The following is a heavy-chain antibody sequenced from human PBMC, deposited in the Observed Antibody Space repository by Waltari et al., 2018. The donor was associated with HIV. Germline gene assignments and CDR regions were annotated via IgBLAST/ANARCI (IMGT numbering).Heavy chain of an antibody. D-gene: IGHD3-10*01. CDR1: GGSISSSNW. J-gene: IGHJ4*02. Sequence: QVQLQESGPGLVKPSGTLSLTCAVSGGSISSSNWWSWVRQPPGKGLEWIGEVHHSGNTNYNPSLKSRVTISADKSKNQFSLKLTSVTAADTAMYYCARAFGYLFDYWGQGSLVTVSS. V-gene: IGHV4-4*02. CDR3: ARAFGYLFDY. CDR2: VHHSGNT.